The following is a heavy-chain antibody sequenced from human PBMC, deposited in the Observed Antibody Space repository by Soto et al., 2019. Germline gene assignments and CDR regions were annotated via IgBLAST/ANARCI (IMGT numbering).Heavy chain of an antibody. Sequence: PVGSLRLSCAASGFIFSNHAMSWVRQVPGKGLEWVSGISAGGNLIYYADSVRGRFTMSRDNSKNMLYLQMDSLGAEDTAVYFCAKRQGIGAAAKNFDFWGQGARVTVSS. CDR2: ISAGGNLI. D-gene: IGHD6-13*01. J-gene: IGHJ4*02. CDR3: AKRQGIGAAAKNFDF. V-gene: IGHV3-23*01. CDR1: GFIFSNHA.